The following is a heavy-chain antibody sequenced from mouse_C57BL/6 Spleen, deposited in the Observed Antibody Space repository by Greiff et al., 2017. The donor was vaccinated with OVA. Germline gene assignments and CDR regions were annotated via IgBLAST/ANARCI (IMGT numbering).Heavy chain of an antibody. CDR1: GYTFTSYW. Sequence: QVQLQQPGAELAKPGASVKLSCKASGYTFTSYWMHWVKQRPGQGLEWIGMIHPNSGSTNYNEKFKSKATLTVDKSSSTAYMQLRSLTSEDSAVYYCARGGHPTVVADYYAMDYWGQGTSVTVSS. CDR2: IHPNSGST. D-gene: IGHD1-1*01. CDR3: ARGGHPTVVADYYAMDY. J-gene: IGHJ4*01. V-gene: IGHV1-64*01.